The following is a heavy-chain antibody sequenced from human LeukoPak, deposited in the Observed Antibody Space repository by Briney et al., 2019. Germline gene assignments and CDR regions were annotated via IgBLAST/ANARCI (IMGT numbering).Heavy chain of an antibody. J-gene: IGHJ3*02. Sequence: ASVKVSCKASGYTFTGYYMHWVRQAPGQGLEWMGWINPNSGGANYAQKFQGWVTMTRDTSISIAYMELCRLRSDDTAVYYCAREGRKFPPEPDAFDIWGQGTMVTVSS. CDR3: AREGRKFPPEPDAFDI. CDR1: GYTFTGYY. V-gene: IGHV1-2*04. CDR2: INPNSGGA. D-gene: IGHD1-14*01.